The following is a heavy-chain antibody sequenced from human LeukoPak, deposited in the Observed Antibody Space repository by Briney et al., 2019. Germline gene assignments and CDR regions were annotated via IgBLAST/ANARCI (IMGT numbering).Heavy chain of an antibody. V-gene: IGHV3-23*01. J-gene: IGHJ6*02. CDR2: LGRSGEYK. Sequence: GCSLTLSCAASGFRFTDYSMSWVRQAPGKGLEWVAGLGRSGEYKYYADSVKGRFTISRDNSKDTVSLQMNSLRAEDSAIYFCVKDRPCETCRPMDAWGQGTTVTVSS. CDR3: VKDRPCETCRPMDA. CDR1: GFRFTDYS.